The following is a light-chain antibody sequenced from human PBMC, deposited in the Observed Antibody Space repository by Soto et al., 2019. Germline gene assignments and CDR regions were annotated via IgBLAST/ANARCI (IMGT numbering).Light chain of an antibody. V-gene: IGKV3-11*01. J-gene: IGKJ5*01. Sequence: EVVLTQSPATLSLSPGERATLSCRASQSLGSYLAWYQHKPGPAPRLLIDDASSRAPGIPARFGGSGSGTAFTLPISSLEPEDFAVYYCQYRTTFGQGTRLDSK. CDR2: DAS. CDR1: QSLGSY. CDR3: QYRTT.